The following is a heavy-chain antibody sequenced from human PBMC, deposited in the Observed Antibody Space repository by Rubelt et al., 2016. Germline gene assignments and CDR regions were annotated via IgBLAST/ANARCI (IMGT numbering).Heavy chain of an antibody. CDR2: IDPSDSYT. D-gene: IGHD3-10*01. J-gene: IGHJ4*02. Sequence: GKGLEWMGRIDPSDSYTNYSPSFQGHVTISTDRSISTAYLQWSSLKASDTAIYYCARRSDSTGPFDYWGQGTLVTVSS. V-gene: IGHV5-10-1*01. CDR3: ARRSDSTGPFDY.